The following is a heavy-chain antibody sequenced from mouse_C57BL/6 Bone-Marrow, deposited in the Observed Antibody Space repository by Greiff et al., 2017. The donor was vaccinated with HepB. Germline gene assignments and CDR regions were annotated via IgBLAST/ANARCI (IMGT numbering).Heavy chain of an antibody. J-gene: IGHJ2*01. D-gene: IGHD2-4*01. Sequence: VQLQQSGPVLVKPGASVKMSCKASGYTFTDYYMNWVKQSHGKSLEWIGVINPYNGGTSYNQKFKGKATLTVDKSSSTAYMELNSLTSDDSAVYYCAREDDYDYWGQGTTLTVSS. CDR2: INPYNGGT. CDR1: GYTFTDYY. V-gene: IGHV1-19*01. CDR3: AREDDYDY.